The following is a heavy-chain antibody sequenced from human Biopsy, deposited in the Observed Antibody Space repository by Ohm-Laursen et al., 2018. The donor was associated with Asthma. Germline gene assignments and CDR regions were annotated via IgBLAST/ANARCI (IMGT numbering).Heavy chain of an antibody. D-gene: IGHD5-24*01. J-gene: IGHJ4*02. CDR1: GFTFSSYA. CDR2: ISGSGGST. V-gene: IGHV3-23*01. Sequence: GSLRLSCAASGFTFSSYAMSWVRQAPGKGLEWVSAISGSGGSTYYEDSVKGRFTISRDNSKNTLYLQMNSLRAEDTAVYYCAKESRRDGYNRRNYYFDYWGQGTLVTVSS. CDR3: AKESRRDGYNRRNYYFDY.